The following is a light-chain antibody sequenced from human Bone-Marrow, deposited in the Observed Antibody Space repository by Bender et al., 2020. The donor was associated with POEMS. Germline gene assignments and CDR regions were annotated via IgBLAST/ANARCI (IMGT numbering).Light chain of an antibody. J-gene: IGLJ2*01. CDR3: LTWDSSLTAVV. V-gene: IGLV1-51*01. Sequence: QSVLTQPPSVSAAPGQRVTISCSGSSSNIEDNYVSWYQQLPGAAPKLVIYDNDRRPSGIPDRFSGSKSVTSATLVITGLQTGDEADYYCLTWDSSLTAVVLGGGTKLTV. CDR2: DND. CDR1: SSNIEDNY.